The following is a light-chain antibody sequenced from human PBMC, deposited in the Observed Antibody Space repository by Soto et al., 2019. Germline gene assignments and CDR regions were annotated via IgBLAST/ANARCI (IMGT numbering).Light chain of an antibody. CDR3: QQRRSWPPA. Sequence: EIVLTQSPATLSLSPGERATLSCRASQSVNNYLAWYQQKPGQAPRLLISDASNRATGIPARFSGSRSGTAFTRTISSLEPEDFAVYYCQQRRSWPPAFGGGTKVEIK. CDR2: DAS. CDR1: QSVNNY. V-gene: IGKV3-11*01. J-gene: IGKJ4*01.